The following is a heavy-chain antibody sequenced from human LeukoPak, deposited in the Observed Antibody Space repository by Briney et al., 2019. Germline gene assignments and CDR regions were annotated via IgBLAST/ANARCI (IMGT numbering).Heavy chain of an antibody. Sequence: SVKVSCKASGGTFSSCAISWVRQAPGQGLERMGGIIPIFGTANYAQKFQGRVTITADESTSTAYMELSSLRSEDTAVYYCARSSLAGHFDYWGQGTLVTVSS. D-gene: IGHD6-6*01. V-gene: IGHV1-69*01. CDR1: GGTFSSCA. J-gene: IGHJ4*02. CDR3: ARSSLAGHFDY. CDR2: IIPIFGTA.